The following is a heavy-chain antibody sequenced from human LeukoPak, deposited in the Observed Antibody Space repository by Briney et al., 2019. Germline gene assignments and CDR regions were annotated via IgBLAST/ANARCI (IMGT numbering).Heavy chain of an antibody. Sequence: GGSLRLSCAASGFTFSSYGMHWVRQAPGKGLEWVAVIWYDGSNKYYADSVKGRFTISRDNSKNTLYLQMNSLRAEDTAVYYCARGVRAKYYDFWSAEYYFDYWGQGTLVTVSS. CDR1: GFTFSSYG. J-gene: IGHJ4*02. V-gene: IGHV3-33*01. D-gene: IGHD3-3*01. CDR2: IWYDGSNK. CDR3: ARGVRAKYYDFWSAEYYFDY.